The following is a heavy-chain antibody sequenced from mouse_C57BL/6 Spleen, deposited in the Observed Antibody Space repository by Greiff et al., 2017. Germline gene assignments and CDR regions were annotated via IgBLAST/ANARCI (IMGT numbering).Heavy chain of an antibody. Sequence: VQLQQPGPELVKPGASVKISCKASGYAFSSSWMNWVKQRPGKGLEWIGRIYPGDGDTNYNGKFKGKATLTADKSSSTAYMQLSSLTSEDSAVYFCAIYDGYYWYFDVWGTGTTVTVSS. D-gene: IGHD2-3*01. V-gene: IGHV1-82*01. CDR2: IYPGDGDT. CDR1: GYAFSSSW. CDR3: AIYDGYYWYFDV. J-gene: IGHJ1*03.